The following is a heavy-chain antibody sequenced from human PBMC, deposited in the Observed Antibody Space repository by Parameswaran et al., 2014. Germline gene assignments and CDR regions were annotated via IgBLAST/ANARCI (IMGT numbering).Heavy chain of an antibody. CDR2: IYYSGST. J-gene: IGHJ4*02. V-gene: IGHV4-59*08. D-gene: IGHD5-18*01. CDR1: GGSISSYY. CDR3: ASSGQLWSFDY. Sequence: SETLSLTCTVSGGSISSYYWSWIRQPPGKGLEWIGYIYYSGSTNYNPSLKSRVTISVDTSKNQFSLKLSSVTAADTAVYYCASSGQLWSFDYWGQGTLVTVSS.